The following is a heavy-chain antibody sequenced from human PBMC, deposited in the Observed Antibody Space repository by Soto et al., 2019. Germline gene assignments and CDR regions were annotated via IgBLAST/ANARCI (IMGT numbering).Heavy chain of an antibody. CDR3: ARDGETTSSGMDV. J-gene: IGHJ6*02. V-gene: IGHV3-21*01. CDR2: ISSSSSYI. D-gene: IGHD1-7*01. CDR1: GFTFSSYS. Sequence: GGSLRLSCAASGFTFSSYSMNWVRQAPGKGLEWVSSISSSSSYIYYADSVKGRFTISRDNAKNSLYLQMNSLRAEETAVYYCARDGETTSSGMDVWGQGTTVTVSS.